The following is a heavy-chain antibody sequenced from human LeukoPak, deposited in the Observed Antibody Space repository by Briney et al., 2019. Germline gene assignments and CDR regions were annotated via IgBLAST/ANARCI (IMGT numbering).Heavy chain of an antibody. D-gene: IGHD1-7*01. CDR2: ISSSSSYI. Sequence: GGSLRLSCAASGFTFSSYSMNWVRQAPGKGLEWVSSISSSSSYIYYADSVKGRFTISRDNAKNSLYLQMNSLRAEDTAVYYCARDLLNNWNYGGWFDPWGQGTLVTVSS. J-gene: IGHJ5*02. V-gene: IGHV3-21*01. CDR3: ARDLLNNWNYGGWFDP. CDR1: GFTFSSYS.